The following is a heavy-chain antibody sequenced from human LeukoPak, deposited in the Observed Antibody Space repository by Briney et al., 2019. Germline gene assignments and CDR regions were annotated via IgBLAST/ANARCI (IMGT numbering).Heavy chain of an antibody. J-gene: IGHJ4*02. CDR2: IYYSGTT. Sequence: TSETLSLTCTVSGGSISSYYWSWIRQPPGKGLELIGYIYYSGTTNYNPSLKSRVTMSVDTSKNQFSVKLTSVTAADTAVYYCARLDEGNGSGSYWLDYRGQGTLVIVSS. CDR1: GGSISSYY. V-gene: IGHV4-59*08. CDR3: ARLDEGNGSGSYWLDY. D-gene: IGHD3-10*01.